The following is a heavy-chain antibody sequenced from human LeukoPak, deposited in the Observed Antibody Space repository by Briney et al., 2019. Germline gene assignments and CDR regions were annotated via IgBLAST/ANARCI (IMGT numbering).Heavy chain of an antibody. J-gene: IGHJ4*02. Sequence: GGSLRRSCAASGFTFSSYSMNWVRQAPGKGLEWVSSISSSSSYIYYADSVKGRFTISRDNAKNSLYLQMNSLRAEDTAAYYCARDPLRGVTTRGDYWGQGTLVTVSS. CDR1: GFTFSSYS. CDR2: ISSSSSYI. CDR3: ARDPLRGVTTRGDY. D-gene: IGHD4-17*01. V-gene: IGHV3-21*01.